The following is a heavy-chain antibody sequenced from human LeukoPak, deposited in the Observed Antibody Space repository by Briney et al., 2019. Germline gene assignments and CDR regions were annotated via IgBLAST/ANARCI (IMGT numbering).Heavy chain of an antibody. V-gene: IGHV3-23*01. J-gene: IGHJ3*02. CDR2: ISASGDRT. Sequence: GGSLRLSCAASGFTFSNYAMTWVRQAPGKGLEWVSSISASGDRTYYTESVKGRFTVSRDNSKNTLYLQMNSLRAEDTAVYFCARVLGCTNGVCHDAFDIWGQGTVVTVSS. CDR1: GFTFSNYA. D-gene: IGHD2-8*01. CDR3: ARVLGCTNGVCHDAFDI.